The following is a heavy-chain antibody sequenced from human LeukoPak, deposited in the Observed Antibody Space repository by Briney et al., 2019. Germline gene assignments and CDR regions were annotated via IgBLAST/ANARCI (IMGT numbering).Heavy chain of an antibody. CDR1: GFTFSSYA. D-gene: IGHD2-15*01. J-gene: IGHJ3*02. CDR3: AGSFGRVVRDAFDI. CDR2: ISSNGGST. Sequence: GGSLRLSCAASGFTFSSYAMHWVRQAPGKGLEYVSAISSNGGSTYYANSVNGRFTISRDNSKNTLYLQMGSLRAEDMAVYYCAGSFGRVVRDAFDIWGQGTMVTVSS. V-gene: IGHV3-64*01.